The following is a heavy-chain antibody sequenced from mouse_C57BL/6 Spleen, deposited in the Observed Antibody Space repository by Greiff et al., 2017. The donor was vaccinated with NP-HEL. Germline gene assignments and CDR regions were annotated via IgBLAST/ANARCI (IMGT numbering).Heavy chain of an antibody. D-gene: IGHD3-2*02. V-gene: IGHV1-69*01. CDR1: GYTFTSYW. CDR2: IDPSDSYT. Sequence: QVQLQQPGAELVMPGASVKLSCKASGYTFTSYWMHWVKQRPGHGLEWIGEIDPSDSYTNYNQKFKGKSTLTVDKSSSTAYMQLSSLTSEDSAVYYCARSDSSGYNYWGKGTTLTVSS. CDR3: ARSDSSGYNY. J-gene: IGHJ2*01.